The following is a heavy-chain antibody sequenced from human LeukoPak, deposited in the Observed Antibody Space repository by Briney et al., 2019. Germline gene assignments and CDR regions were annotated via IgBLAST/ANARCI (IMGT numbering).Heavy chain of an antibody. CDR1: GFSLRTNGVG. CDR3: AHLYFYNSGGYSRAFDS. J-gene: IGHJ4*02. D-gene: IGHD3-22*01. CDR2: IYWDDEK. V-gene: IGHV2-5*02. Sequence: SGPTLVKPTQTLTLTCTFSGFSLRTNGVGVGWIRQPPGKALEGLALIYWDDEKRYSPSLRTRLTITKDTSKRQVVLTMTNMDPVDTATYYCAHLYFYNSGGYSRAFDSWGQGTQVTVSS.